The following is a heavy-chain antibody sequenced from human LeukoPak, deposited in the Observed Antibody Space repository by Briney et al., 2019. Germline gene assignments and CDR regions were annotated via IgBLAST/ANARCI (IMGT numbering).Heavy chain of an antibody. CDR2: IYYSGST. CDR3: ARAEPRGSIWYPY. J-gene: IGHJ4*02. D-gene: IGHD6-13*01. V-gene: IGHV4-39*07. CDR1: GDSIISTNSY. Sequence: PSETLSLTCSVSGDSIISTNSYWGWIRQPPGKGPEWIASIYYSGSTHYNPSLKSRVTISIDTSTNQFSLKLNSVTAADTAVYYCARAEPRGSIWYPYWGQGTLVTVSS.